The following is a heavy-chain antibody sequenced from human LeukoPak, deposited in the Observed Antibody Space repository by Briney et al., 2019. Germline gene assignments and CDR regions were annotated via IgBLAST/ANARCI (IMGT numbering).Heavy chain of an antibody. Sequence: SETLSLTCTVSGGSISSGDYYWSWIRQPPGKGLEWIGYIYYSGSTYYNPSLKSRVTISVDTSKNQFSLKLSSVTAADTAVYYCARRGGAARAHFDYWGQGTLVTVSS. CDR2: IYYSGST. J-gene: IGHJ4*02. CDR3: ARRGGAARAHFDY. CDR1: GGSISSGDYY. D-gene: IGHD6-6*01. V-gene: IGHV4-30-4*08.